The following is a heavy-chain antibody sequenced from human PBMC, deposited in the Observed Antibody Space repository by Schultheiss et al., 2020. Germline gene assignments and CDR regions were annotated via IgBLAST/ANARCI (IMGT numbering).Heavy chain of an antibody. J-gene: IGHJ6*02. CDR2: ISVTSGDT. CDR1: GYTFPTYG. CDR3: ARSTASYYYYGMDV. Sequence: ASVKVSCKASGYTFPTYGIAWVRQAPGQGPEWMGWISVTSGDTKYAQNLQGRVTVTTDTSTSTAYMELRSLRSDDTAVYYCARSTASYYYYGMDVWGQGTTVTVSS. D-gene: IGHD2-2*01. V-gene: IGHV1-18*01.